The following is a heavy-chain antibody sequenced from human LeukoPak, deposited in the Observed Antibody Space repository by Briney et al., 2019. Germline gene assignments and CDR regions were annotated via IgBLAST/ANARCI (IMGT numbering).Heavy chain of an antibody. CDR1: GGSISSGGYY. J-gene: IGHJ6*04. Sequence: SETLSLTCTVSGGSISSGGYYWSWIRQHPGKGLEWIGYIYYSGSTYYNPSLKSRVTISVDTSKNQFSLKLSSVTAADTAVYYCARARDIVVDYYYYGMDVWGKGTTVTVSS. CDR2: IYYSGST. CDR3: ARARDIVVDYYYYGMDV. D-gene: IGHD2-15*01. V-gene: IGHV4-31*03.